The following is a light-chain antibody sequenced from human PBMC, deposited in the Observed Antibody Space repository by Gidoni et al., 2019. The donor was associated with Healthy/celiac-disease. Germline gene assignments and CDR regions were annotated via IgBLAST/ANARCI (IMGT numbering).Light chain of an antibody. CDR1: KLGDKY. Sequence: SSELPQPPSVSVSPGQTACITCSGDKLGDKYACWYQQKPGPSPVLLIYQDSKRPSGIPERFSGSNSGNTATLTLSGTQAMDEADYYCQAWDSSTVVFGGGTKLTVL. CDR2: QDS. V-gene: IGLV3-1*01. J-gene: IGLJ2*01. CDR3: QAWDSSTVV.